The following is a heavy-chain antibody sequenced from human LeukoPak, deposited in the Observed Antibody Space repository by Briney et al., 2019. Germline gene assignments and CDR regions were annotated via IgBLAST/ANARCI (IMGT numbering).Heavy chain of an antibody. CDR3: ARGRTAAAGPIDY. V-gene: IGHV3-11*04. Sequence: PGGSLRLSCGASGFTFSDYYMSWIRQAPGKGLEWVSYISTSGSTIYYADSVKGRFTTSRDNAKRSLFLQMNSLRAEDAAVYYCARGRTAAAGPIDYWGQGALVTVSS. CDR1: GFTFSDYY. D-gene: IGHD6-13*01. J-gene: IGHJ4*02. CDR2: ISTSGSTI.